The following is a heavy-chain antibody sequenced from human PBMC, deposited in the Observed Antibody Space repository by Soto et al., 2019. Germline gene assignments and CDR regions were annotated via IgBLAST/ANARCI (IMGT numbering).Heavy chain of an antibody. V-gene: IGHV1-3*01. Sequence: QVPLVQSGAEVKKPGASVKVSCKASGYTFTSYAMHWVRQAPGQRLEWMGWINAGNGNTKYSQKFQGRVTITRDTSASTAYMELSSLRSEDTAVYYCARAYCSSTSCLNWFDPWGQGTLVTVSS. CDR2: INAGNGNT. CDR3: ARAYCSSTSCLNWFDP. J-gene: IGHJ5*02. D-gene: IGHD2-2*01. CDR1: GYTFTSYA.